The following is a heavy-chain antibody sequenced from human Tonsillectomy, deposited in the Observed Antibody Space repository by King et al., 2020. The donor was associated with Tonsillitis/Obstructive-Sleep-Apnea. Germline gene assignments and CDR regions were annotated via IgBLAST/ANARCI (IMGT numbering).Heavy chain of an antibody. CDR1: GVSFSGYY. CDR2: INYSGST. J-gene: IGHJ5*01. CDR3: ARDTWFDP. Sequence: VQLQQWGAGLLTPSETLSLTCAVYGVSFSGYYWSWIRQSPGKGLEWIGDINYSGSTNSNPSLKSRVTISIDSSKNQFSLKLSSLTAADTALYYCARDTWFDPWGQGTLVTVSS. V-gene: IGHV4-34*01.